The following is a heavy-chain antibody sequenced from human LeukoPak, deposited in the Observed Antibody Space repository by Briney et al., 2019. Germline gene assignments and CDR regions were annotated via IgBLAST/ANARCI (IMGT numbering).Heavy chain of an antibody. D-gene: IGHD6-13*01. J-gene: IGHJ4*02. V-gene: IGHV3-7*01. CDR1: GFTFSSYW. CDR3: VKQMVGASFDY. CDR2: IKQDGSEK. Sequence: PGGSLRLSCAASGFTFSSYWMSWVRQAPGKGLEWVANIKQDGSEKYYVDPVKGRFTFSRDNAENSLYLQMNSLRADDTAVYYCVKQMVGASFDYWGQGTLVTVSS.